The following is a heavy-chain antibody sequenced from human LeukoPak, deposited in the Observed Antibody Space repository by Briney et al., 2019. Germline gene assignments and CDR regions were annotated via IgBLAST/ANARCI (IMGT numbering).Heavy chain of an antibody. D-gene: IGHD1-1*01. V-gene: IGHV1-24*01. CDR2: FAPEDGET. Sequence: GASEKVSCKVIGNTLTELSMHWVRQAPGKGLESMGGFAPEDGETIYAQQFQGRLTMTEDTSTDTAYMELSRLTSEDTAVYYCTTGRRYQLYDYWGQGTLVTVSS. CDR1: GNTLTELS. CDR3: TTGRRYQLYDY. J-gene: IGHJ4*02.